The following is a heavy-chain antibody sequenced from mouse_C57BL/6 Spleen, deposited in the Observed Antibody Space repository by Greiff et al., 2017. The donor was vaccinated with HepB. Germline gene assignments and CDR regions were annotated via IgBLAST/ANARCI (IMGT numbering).Heavy chain of an antibody. Sequence: QVQLKESGAELVKPGASVKISCKASGYAFSSYWMNWVKQRPGKGLEWIGQIYPGDGDTNYNGKFKGKATLTADKSSSTAYMQLSSLTSEDSAVYFCARSAFTTVVSFDYWGQGTTLTVSS. CDR1: GYAFSSYW. D-gene: IGHD1-1*01. J-gene: IGHJ2*01. CDR2: IYPGDGDT. CDR3: ARSAFTTVVSFDY. V-gene: IGHV1-80*01.